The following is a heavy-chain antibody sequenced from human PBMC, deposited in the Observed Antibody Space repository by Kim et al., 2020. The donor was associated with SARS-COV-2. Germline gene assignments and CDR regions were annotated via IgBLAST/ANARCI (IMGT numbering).Heavy chain of an antibody. CDR1: GGTFSSYA. Sequence: SVKVSCKASGGTFSSYAISWVRQAPGQGLEWMGGIIPIFGTANYAQKFQGRVTITADESTSTAYMELSSLRSEDTAVYYCAKHYYDFVTIYYYYGMDVWGQGTTVTVSS. CDR2: IIPIFGTA. J-gene: IGHJ6*02. CDR3: AKHYYDFVTIYYYYGMDV. V-gene: IGHV1-69*13. D-gene: IGHD3-22*01.